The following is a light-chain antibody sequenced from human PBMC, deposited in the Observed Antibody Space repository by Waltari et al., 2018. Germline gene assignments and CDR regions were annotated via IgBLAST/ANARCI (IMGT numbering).Light chain of an antibody. J-gene: IGLJ1*01. V-gene: IGLV2-23*02. CDR3: CSYAGRGTYV. CDR2: EVF. CDR1: TSDVGRFYL. Sequence: QSALTPPASVSGIPGQSITISCRGTTSDVGRFYLCSWYQQHPGEAPKLLICEVFKRPPDTSSRFSGAKSGSTASLTISGLQPEDEADYYCCSYAGRGTYVFGSGTKVTVL.